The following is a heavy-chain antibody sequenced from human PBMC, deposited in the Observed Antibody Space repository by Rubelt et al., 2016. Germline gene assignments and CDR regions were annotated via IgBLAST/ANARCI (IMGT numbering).Heavy chain of an antibody. Sequence: QVQLVQSGAEVKKPGASVKVSCKASGYTFTSYAMHWVRQAPGQGLEWMGGIIPIFGTANYAQKFQGRVTITADESTSTAYMELSSLRSEDTAVYYCARGGGSGSYFDYWGQGTLVTVSS. CDR3: ARGGGSGSYFDY. J-gene: IGHJ4*02. CDR2: IIPIFGTA. V-gene: IGHV1-69*13. D-gene: IGHD3-10*01. CDR1: GYTFTSYA.